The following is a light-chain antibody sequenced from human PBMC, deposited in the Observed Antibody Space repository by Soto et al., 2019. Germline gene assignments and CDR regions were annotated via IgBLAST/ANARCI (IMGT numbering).Light chain of an antibody. V-gene: IGLV2-11*01. CDR3: CSYAGSYYV. Sequence: VLTQPRSVSGSPGQSVTISCTGTSSDVGGYNYVSWYQQHPGKAPKLMIYDVSKRPSGVPDRFSGSKSGNTASLTISGLQAEDEADYYCCSYAGSYYVFGTGTKLTVL. CDR1: SSDVGGYNY. J-gene: IGLJ1*01. CDR2: DVS.